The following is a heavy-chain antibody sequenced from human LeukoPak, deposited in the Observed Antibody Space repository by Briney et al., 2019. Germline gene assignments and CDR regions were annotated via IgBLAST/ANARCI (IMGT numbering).Heavy chain of an antibody. Sequence: GGSLRLSCAASGFTFSSYWMSWVRQAPGKGLEWVANIKQDGSEKYYVDSVKGRFTISRDNAKNSLYLQMNSLRAEDTAVYYCAKDWSGPIVVVPAAPFDYWGQGTLVTVSS. CDR3: AKDWSGPIVVVPAAPFDY. CDR1: GFTFSSYW. J-gene: IGHJ4*02. D-gene: IGHD2-2*01. V-gene: IGHV3-7*01. CDR2: IKQDGSEK.